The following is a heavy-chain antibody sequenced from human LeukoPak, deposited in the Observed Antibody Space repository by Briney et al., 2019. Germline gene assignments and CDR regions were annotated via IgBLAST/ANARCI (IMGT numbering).Heavy chain of an antibody. Sequence: GGSLRLSCAASGFTFSSYGMHWVRQAPGKGLEWVAIMWYDGSNKHYTDSVKGRFTISRDNSKNTLYLQMNSLRVEDTAVYYCAREDTALVIAYWGQGTLVTVSS. J-gene: IGHJ4*02. CDR2: MWYDGSNK. CDR3: AREDTALVIAY. V-gene: IGHV3-33*01. D-gene: IGHD5-18*01. CDR1: GFTFSSYG.